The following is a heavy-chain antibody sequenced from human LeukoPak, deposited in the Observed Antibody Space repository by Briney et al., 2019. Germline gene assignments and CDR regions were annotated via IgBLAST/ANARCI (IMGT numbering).Heavy chain of an antibody. J-gene: IGHJ4*02. Sequence: GGSLRLSCAASGFTFSSYWMSWVRQAPGKGLEWVANIKQDGSEKYYVDSVKGRFTISRDNAKNSLYLQMNSLRAEDTAVYYCAGDSGAYYDSSGSGYWGQGTLVTVSS. V-gene: IGHV3-7*01. D-gene: IGHD3-22*01. CDR3: AGDSGAYYDSSGSGY. CDR2: IKQDGSEK. CDR1: GFTFSSYW.